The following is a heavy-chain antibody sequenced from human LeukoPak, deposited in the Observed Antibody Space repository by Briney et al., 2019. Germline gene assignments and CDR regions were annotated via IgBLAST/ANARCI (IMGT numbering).Heavy chain of an antibody. Sequence: QSGGSLRLSCLASGFDFSGYPMHWVRRAPGRGLDLVSAITNNGGTTYYADSVKGRFTISRDNSKNTLYLQMGSLRAEDMAVYFCTRVDIYSYYDYWGQGTLVTVSS. J-gene: IGHJ4*02. D-gene: IGHD4-11*01. CDR2: ITNNGGTT. V-gene: IGHV3-64*02. CDR3: TRVDIYSYYDY. CDR1: GFDFSGYP.